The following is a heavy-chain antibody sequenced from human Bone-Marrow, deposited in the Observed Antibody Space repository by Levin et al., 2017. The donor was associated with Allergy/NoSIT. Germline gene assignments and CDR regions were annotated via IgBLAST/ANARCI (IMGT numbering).Heavy chain of an antibody. J-gene: IGHJ6*02. D-gene: IGHD2-15*01. CDR3: ARGGIVDVIGGIHYYGMDV. CDR2: ISDSGNT. V-gene: IGHV4-34*01. CDR1: DGSFSGFY. Sequence: SQTLSLTCAVYDGSFSGFYWTWIRQSPGKGLEWIVEISDSGNTNYNPSLKSRVTTSLDTSKKQISLNLRSVTAADTAVYYCARGGIVDVIGGIHYYGMDVWGQGTTVTVSS.